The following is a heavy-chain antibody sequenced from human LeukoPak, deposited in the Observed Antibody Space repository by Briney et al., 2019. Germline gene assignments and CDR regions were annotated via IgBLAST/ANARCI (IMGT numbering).Heavy chain of an antibody. CDR1: GGTFSSYA. CDR3: ASDWFSPASS. D-gene: IGHD3-10*01. Sequence: GASVKVSCKASGGTFSSYAISWVRQAPGQGLEWMGWINPNSGGTNYAQKFQGRVSMTRDTSISTAYMELSRLTSDDTAVYYCASDWFSPASSWGQGTLVTVSS. CDR2: INPNSGGT. V-gene: IGHV1-2*02. J-gene: IGHJ5*02.